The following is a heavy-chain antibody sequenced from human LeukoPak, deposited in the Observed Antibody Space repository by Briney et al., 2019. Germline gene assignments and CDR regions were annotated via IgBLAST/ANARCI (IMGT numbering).Heavy chain of an antibody. D-gene: IGHD3-10*01. CDR1: GFTFSSYG. J-gene: IGHJ4*02. V-gene: IGHV3-23*01. CDR3: ATLIRFGEYFDY. Sequence: GGSLRLSCAASGFTFSSYGMSWVRQAPGKGLEWVSAISGSGGSTYYADSVKGRFTISRDNSKNTLYLQMNSLRAEDTAVYYCATLIRFGEYFDYWGQGTLVTVSS. CDR2: ISGSGGST.